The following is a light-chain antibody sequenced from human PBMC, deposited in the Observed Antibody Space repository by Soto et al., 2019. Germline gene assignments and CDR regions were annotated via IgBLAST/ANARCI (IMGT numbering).Light chain of an antibody. V-gene: IGLV2-23*02. CDR3: CSYAGSSSSI. J-gene: IGLJ1*01. CDR1: SSDVGTYNL. Sequence: QSALTQPASVSGSPGQSITISCSGTSSDVGTYNLVSWYQQYPGKAPRLMIYEVTKRPSGVSNRFSGYKSGNTASLTISGLQPEDEADYYCCSYAGSSSSIFGTGTKLTVL. CDR2: EVT.